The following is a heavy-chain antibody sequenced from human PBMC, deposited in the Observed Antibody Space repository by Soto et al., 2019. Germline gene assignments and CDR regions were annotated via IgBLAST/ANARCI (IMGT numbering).Heavy chain of an antibody. CDR3: GLGDSSGYYSPPDY. CDR1: GGTFSSYA. V-gene: IGHV1-69*13. CDR2: IIPIFGTA. J-gene: IGHJ4*02. Sequence: SVKSSCKASGGTFSSYAISWVRQAVGQGLEWMGGIIPIFGTANYAQKFQGRVTITADESTSTAYMELSSLRSEDTAVYYCGLGDSSGYYSPPDYWGQGTLVTVSS. D-gene: IGHD3-22*01.